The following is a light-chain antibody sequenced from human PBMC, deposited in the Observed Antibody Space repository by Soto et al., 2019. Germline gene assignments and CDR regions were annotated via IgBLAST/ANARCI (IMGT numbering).Light chain of an antibody. V-gene: IGKV3-20*01. CDR3: HQFGMSPFT. CDR2: GPS. CDR1: QSVGGNY. J-gene: IGKJ3*01. Sequence: EVVLTQSPGTLSLSPGESATLSCRASQSVGGNYFAWYQQRPGQAPRLLVYGPSVRAAGIPARFRGSGSRTDFNLTINRVEPEDFAVYYCHQFGMSPFTFGPGTTLDIK.